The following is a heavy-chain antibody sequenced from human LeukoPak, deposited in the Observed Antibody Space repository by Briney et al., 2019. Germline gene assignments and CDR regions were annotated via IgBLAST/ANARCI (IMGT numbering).Heavy chain of an antibody. V-gene: IGHV3-48*02. J-gene: IGHJ4*02. Sequence: VQPGGSLRLSCASSGFTFSAYHMNWVRQAPGKGLEWISFISTDSGTLYYADSVKGRFTISRNNAANSLYLQMNNLRDEDTAVYYCARRDPFDYWGQGTVVTVSS. CDR3: ARRDPFDY. CDR1: GFTFSAYH. CDR2: ISTDSGTL.